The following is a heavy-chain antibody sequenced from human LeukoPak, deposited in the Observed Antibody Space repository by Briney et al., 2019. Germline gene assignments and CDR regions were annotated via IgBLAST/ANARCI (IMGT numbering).Heavy chain of an antibody. D-gene: IGHD3-3*01. CDR1: GFTFSTYA. V-gene: IGHV4-34*01. J-gene: IGHJ4*02. CDR3: ARGPQYYDFWSGYILRYFDY. CDR2: INHSGST. Sequence: GSLRLSCAASGFTFSTYAVNWIRQPPGKGLEWIGGINHSGSTNYNPSLKSRVTISVDTSKNQFSLKLSSVTAADTAVYYCARGPQYYDFWSGYILRYFDYWGQGTLVTVSS.